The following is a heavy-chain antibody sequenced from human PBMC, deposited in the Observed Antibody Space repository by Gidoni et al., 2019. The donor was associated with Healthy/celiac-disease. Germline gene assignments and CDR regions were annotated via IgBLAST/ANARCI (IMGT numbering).Heavy chain of an antibody. Sequence: QVQLVQSGAEVQKPGAAVKVSCTASGYPFTGYYRHWVRQAPGQGREWMGRINPNSGGTNYAQKFQGRVTMTRDTSISTAYMELSSLRSDDTAVYYCARARRAPRRFDPWGQGTLVTVSS. CDR3: ARARRAPRRFDP. V-gene: IGHV1-2*06. CDR2: INPNSGGT. D-gene: IGHD1-26*01. CDR1: GYPFTGYY. J-gene: IGHJ5*02.